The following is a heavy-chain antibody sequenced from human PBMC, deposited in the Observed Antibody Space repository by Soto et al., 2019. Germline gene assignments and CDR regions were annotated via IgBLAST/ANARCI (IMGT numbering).Heavy chain of an antibody. V-gene: IGHV1-18*01. CDR3: ARGRYGDY. J-gene: IGHJ4*02. Sequence: QVHLVQSGAEVKKPGASVKVSCKGSGYTFTSYGITWVRQAPGQGLEWMGWISAHNGNTDYAQKLQGRVTVTRDTSTSTAYMELRGLTSDDTAVYYGARGRYGDYWGQGALVTVTS. CDR2: ISAHNGNT. CDR1: GYTFTSYG. D-gene: IGHD1-1*01.